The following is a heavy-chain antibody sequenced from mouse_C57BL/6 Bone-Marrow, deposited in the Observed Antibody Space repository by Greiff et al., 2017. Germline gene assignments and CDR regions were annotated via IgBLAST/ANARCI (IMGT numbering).Heavy chain of an antibody. CDR3: ARQLRLLDYYAMDY. CDR1: GFTFSSYG. V-gene: IGHV5-6*01. Sequence: EVQVVESGGDLVKPGGSLKLSCAASGFTFSSYGMSWVRQTPDKRLEWVATISSGGSYTYYPDSVKGRFTISRDNAKNTLYLQMSSLKSEDTAMYYCARQLRLLDYYAMDYWGQGTSVTVSS. CDR2: ISSGGSYT. D-gene: IGHD1-2*01. J-gene: IGHJ4*01.